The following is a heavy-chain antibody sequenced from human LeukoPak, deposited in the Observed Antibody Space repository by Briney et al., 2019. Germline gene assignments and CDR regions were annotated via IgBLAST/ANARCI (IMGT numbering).Heavy chain of an antibody. CDR3: ARSSEGRYYYDSSGFSYYYYYMDV. D-gene: IGHD3-22*01. Sequence: SETLSLTCTVSGGPISSYYWSWIRQPPGKGLEWIGYIYYSGSTYYNPSLRSRVTISVDTSKNQFSLKLSSVTAADTAVYYCARSSEGRYYYDSSGFSYYYYYMDVWGKGTTVTISS. V-gene: IGHV4-59*01. CDR2: IYYSGST. CDR1: GGPISSYY. J-gene: IGHJ6*03.